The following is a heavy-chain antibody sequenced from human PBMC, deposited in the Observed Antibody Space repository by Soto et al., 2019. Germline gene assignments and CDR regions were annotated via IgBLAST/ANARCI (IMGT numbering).Heavy chain of an antibody. V-gene: IGHV3-21*01. D-gene: IGHD2-2*01. Sequence: EVQLVESGGGLVKPGGSLRLSCAASGFSFSDYSMNWVRQAPGKGLEWVSSISGSTSYIYYADSLKGRFTVSRDNAEKSLYLQTNSLRAEDTAVDYWARDGSYCSGTGCRDYYHYMDVWGKGTTVTVSS. CDR1: GFSFSDYS. CDR3: ARDGSYCSGTGCRDYYHYMDV. J-gene: IGHJ6*03. CDR2: ISGSTSYI.